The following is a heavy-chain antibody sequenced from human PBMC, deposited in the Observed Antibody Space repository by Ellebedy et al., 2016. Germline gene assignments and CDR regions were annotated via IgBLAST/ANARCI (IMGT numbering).Heavy chain of an antibody. CDR1: GGSISSGDYY. V-gene: IGHV4-30-4*01. CDR2: IYYSGST. Sequence: SETLSLTXTVSGGSISSGDYYWSWIRQPPGKGLEWIGYIYYSGSTYYNPSLKSRVTISVDTSKNQFSLKLSSVTAADTAVYYCARGQYYYGSGSYYTKSGMDVWGQGTTVTVSS. CDR3: ARGQYYYGSGSYYTKSGMDV. J-gene: IGHJ6*02. D-gene: IGHD3-10*01.